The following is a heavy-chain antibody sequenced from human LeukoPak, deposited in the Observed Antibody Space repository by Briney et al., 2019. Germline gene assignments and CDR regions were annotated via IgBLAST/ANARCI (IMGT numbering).Heavy chain of an antibody. J-gene: IGHJ4*02. CDR1: GGSISSYY. CDR3: ARVVAAARWTPFDY. Sequence: TLSLTCTVSGGSISSYYWSWIRQPPGKGLEWIGYIYYSGSTNYNPSLKSRVTISVDTSKNQFSLKLSSVTAADTAVYYCARVVAAARWTPFDYWGQGTLVTVSS. D-gene: IGHD6-13*01. V-gene: IGHV4-59*01. CDR2: IYYSGST.